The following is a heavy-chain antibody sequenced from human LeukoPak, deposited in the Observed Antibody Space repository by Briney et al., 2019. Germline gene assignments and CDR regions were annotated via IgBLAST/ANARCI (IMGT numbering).Heavy chain of an antibody. J-gene: IGHJ3*01. CDR3: AGFFYDNSGDAFDL. CDR1: GGSFTFTSHA. Sequence: SVKVSCKASGGSFTFTSHAISWVRQAPGQGLEWMGGLIPIYGSANYAQKFQGRVTITSDESTRTVYMELSSLRPEDSAVYYCAGFFYDNSGDAFDLWGQGTMVTASS. CDR2: LIPIYGSA. V-gene: IGHV1-69*13. D-gene: IGHD3-22*01.